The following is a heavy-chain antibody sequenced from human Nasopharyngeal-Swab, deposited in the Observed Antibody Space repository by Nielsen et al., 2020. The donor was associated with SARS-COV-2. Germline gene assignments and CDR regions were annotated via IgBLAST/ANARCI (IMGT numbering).Heavy chain of an antibody. V-gene: IGHV1-2*02. D-gene: IGHD6-13*01. CDR3: ARDLKGSSWYYYYYGMDV. CDR2: INPNSGGT. CDR1: GYTFTGYY. Sequence: ASVKVSCKASGYTFTGYYMHWVRQAPGQGLEWMVWINPNSGGTNYAQKFQGRVTMTRDTSISTAYMELSRLRSDDTAVYYCARDLKGSSWYYYYYGMDVWGQGTTVTVSS. J-gene: IGHJ6*02.